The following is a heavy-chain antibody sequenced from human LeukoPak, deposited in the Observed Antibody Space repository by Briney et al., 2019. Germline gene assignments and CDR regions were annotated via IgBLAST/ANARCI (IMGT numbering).Heavy chain of an antibody. J-gene: IGHJ4*02. CDR1: GFTFSTYN. Sequence: GGSLRLSCAASGFTFSTYNMHWVRQAPGKGLEWVAFIRYDGRNKYYADSVKGRFTISRDNAKNSLYLQMNSLRAEDTAVYYCARVMDRGIVGALYSWGQGTLVTVSS. D-gene: IGHD1-26*01. CDR2: IRYDGRNK. CDR3: ARVMDRGIVGALYS. V-gene: IGHV3-30*02.